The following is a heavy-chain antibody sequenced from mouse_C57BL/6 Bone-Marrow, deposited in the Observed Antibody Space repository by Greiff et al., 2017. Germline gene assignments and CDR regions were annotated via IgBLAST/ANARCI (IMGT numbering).Heavy chain of an antibody. V-gene: IGHV14-4*01. CDR1: GFNIKDDY. J-gene: IGHJ1*03. CDR3: TTISTVVYWYFDV. Sequence: EVMLVESGAELVRPGASVKLSCTASGFNIKDDYMHWVKQRPEQGLEWIGWIDPENGDTEYASKFQGKATITADTSSNTAYLQLSSLTSEDTAVYYCTTISTVVYWYFDVWGTGTTVTVSS. D-gene: IGHD1-1*01. CDR2: IDPENGDT.